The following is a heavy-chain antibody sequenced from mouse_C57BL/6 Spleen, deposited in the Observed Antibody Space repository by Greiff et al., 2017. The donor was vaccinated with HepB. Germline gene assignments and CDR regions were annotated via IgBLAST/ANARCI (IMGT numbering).Heavy chain of an antibody. V-gene: IGHV1-5*01. D-gene: IGHD1-1*01. Sequence: VQLQQSGTVLARPGASVKMSCKTSGYTFTSYWMHWVKQRPGQGLEWIGAIYPGNSDTSYNQKFKGKAKLTAVTSASTAYMELSSLTNEDSAVYYCTRGGVDPGSSYYFDYWGQGTTLTVSS. J-gene: IGHJ2*01. CDR2: IYPGNSDT. CDR3: TRGGVDPGSSYYFDY. CDR1: GYTFTSYW.